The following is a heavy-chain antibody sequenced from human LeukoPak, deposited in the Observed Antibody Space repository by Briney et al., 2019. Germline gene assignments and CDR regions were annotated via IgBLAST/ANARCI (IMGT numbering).Heavy chain of an antibody. CDR3: ARITMTTSGWYFDL. D-gene: IGHD3-22*01. Sequence: ASVKVSCKASGYTFTSYYMHWLRQAPGQGLEWMGIVHPSVGSTRYAQKFQGRVTMTRDTATSTVYMELSSLRSEDTALYYCARITMTTSGWYFDLWGRGSLVTVSS. CDR2: VHPSVGST. CDR1: GYTFTSYY. J-gene: IGHJ2*01. V-gene: IGHV1-46*01.